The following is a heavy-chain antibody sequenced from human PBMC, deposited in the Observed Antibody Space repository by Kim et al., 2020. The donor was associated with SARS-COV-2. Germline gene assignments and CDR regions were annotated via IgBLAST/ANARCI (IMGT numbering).Heavy chain of an antibody. V-gene: IGHV4-4*01. D-gene: IGHD3-22*01. CDR3: ARVDYYDRGYFDL. Sequence: NPSHQGRVTISVEKSKNQFSLKLSSVTAADTAVYCCARVDYYDRGYFDLWGRGTLVTVSS. J-gene: IGHJ2*01.